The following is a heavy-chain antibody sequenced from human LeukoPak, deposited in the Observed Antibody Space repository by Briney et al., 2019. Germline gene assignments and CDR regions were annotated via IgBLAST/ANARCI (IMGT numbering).Heavy chain of an antibody. D-gene: IGHD3-10*01. CDR3: ARDPNRGPTSLWFGERDFDY. J-gene: IGHJ4*02. CDR1: GFTFSSYA. Sequence: GGSLRLSCAASGFTFSSYAMHWVRQAPGKGLEWVAVISYDGGNKYYADSVKGRFTISRDNSKNTLYLQMNSLRAEDTAVYYCARDPNRGPTSLWFGERDFDYWGQGTLVTVSS. CDR2: ISYDGGNK. V-gene: IGHV3-30*04.